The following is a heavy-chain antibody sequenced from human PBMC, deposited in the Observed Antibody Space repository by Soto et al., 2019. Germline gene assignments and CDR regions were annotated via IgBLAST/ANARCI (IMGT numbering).Heavy chain of an antibody. V-gene: IGHV3-23*01. J-gene: IGHJ4*02. CDR1: GFTFSSYA. CDR2: ISGSGGST. Sequence: GGSLRLSCAASGFTFSSYAMSWVRQAPGKGLEWVSAISGSGGSTYYADSVKGRFTISRDNSKNTLYLQMNSLRAEDTAVYYCAKDLDVMVRGVWGVFDYWGQGTLVTVSS. CDR3: AKDLDVMVRGVWGVFDY. D-gene: IGHD3-10*01.